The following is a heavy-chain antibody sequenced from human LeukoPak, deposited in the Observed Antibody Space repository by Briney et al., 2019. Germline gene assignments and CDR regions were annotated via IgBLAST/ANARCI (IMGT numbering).Heavy chain of an antibody. CDR1: GFTFTSSA. Sequence: SVKVSCKASGFTFTSSAMQWLRQARGQRLEWIGWIVVGSGNTNYAQKFQEGVTITRDMSTSTAYMELSSLRSEDTAVYYCAADPKGSSGWYMDNWFDPWGQGTLVTVSS. D-gene: IGHD6-19*01. V-gene: IGHV1-58*02. CDR2: IVVGSGNT. J-gene: IGHJ5*02. CDR3: AADPKGSSGWYMDNWFDP.